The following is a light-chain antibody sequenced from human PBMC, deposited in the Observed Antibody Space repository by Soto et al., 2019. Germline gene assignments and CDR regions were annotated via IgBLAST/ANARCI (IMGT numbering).Light chain of an antibody. J-gene: IGKJ5*01. CDR2: GGS. CDR3: QQRSNWPPIT. CDR1: QSVSSIY. Sequence: EIVLTQSPGTLSLSPGERATLSCRASQSVSSIYLAWYQKKPGQAPRLLIYGGSSRATGIPARFSGSGSGTDFTLTISSLEPEDFAVYYCQQRSNWPPITFGQGTRLEI. V-gene: IGKV3D-20*02.